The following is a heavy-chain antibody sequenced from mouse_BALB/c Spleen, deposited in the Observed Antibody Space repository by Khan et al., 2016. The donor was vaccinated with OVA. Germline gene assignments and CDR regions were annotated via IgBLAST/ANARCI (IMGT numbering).Heavy chain of an antibody. CDR3: ARQTYYHYYVMDY. J-gene: IGHJ4*01. V-gene: IGHV2-6-1*01. Sequence: QVQLKQSGPGLVAPSQSLSITCTISGFSLTNYGVHWVRRPPGKGLEWLVVIWSDGSTTYNSALKSRLSISKDNSKSQVFLKMNSLQTDDTAMYYCARQTYYHYYVMDYWGQGTSVTVTS. CDR1: GFSLTNYG. CDR2: IWSDGST. D-gene: IGHD2-10*01.